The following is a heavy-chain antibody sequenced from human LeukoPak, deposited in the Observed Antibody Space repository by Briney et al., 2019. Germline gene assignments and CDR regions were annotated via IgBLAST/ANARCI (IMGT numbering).Heavy chain of an antibody. D-gene: IGHD4-17*01. J-gene: IGHJ3*02. CDR2: ISYSGST. CDR1: GGSISNYY. Sequence: PSETLSLTCTVSGGSISNYYWSWLRQPPGKGLDWIGYISYSGSTNYNPSLKSRVSISVDTSKNQFSLKVRSVTAADTAVYYCARHRAVTYQDDAFDIWGQGTMVTVSS. V-gene: IGHV4-59*08. CDR3: ARHRAVTYQDDAFDI.